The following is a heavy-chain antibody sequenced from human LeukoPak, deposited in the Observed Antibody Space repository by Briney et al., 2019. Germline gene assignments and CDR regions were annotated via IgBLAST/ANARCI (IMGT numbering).Heavy chain of an antibody. D-gene: IGHD1-14*01. CDR3: ARGIRNQLYSDY. V-gene: IGHV1-8*01. CDR2: VNPNSGNT. CDR1: GYTFTTYD. Sequence: ASVKVSCKASGYTFTTYDITWVRQAPGQGLEWMGWVNPNSGNTGYAQKFKDRVTMTSDTSITTAYMELRSLRSEDTAVYYCARGIRNQLYSDYWGQGTLITVSS. J-gene: IGHJ4*02.